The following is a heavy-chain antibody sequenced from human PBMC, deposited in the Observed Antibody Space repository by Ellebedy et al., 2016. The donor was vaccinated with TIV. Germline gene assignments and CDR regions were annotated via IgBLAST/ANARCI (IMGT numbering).Heavy chain of an antibody. CDR2: ISHDGRVQ. Sequence: GESLKISXAASGFNFRTYGMFWVRQAPGRGLEWVAFISHDGRVQYYADSVRGRFTISRDDSQNTLFLQMNSLRVGDTAVYYCARDDCTLTSCLGYWGQGTLVTVSS. J-gene: IGHJ4*02. CDR1: GFNFRTYG. CDR3: ARDDCTLTSCLGY. D-gene: IGHD2-2*01. V-gene: IGHV3-33*05.